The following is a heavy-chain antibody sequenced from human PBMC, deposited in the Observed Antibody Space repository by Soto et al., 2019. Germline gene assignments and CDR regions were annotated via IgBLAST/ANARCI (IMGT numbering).Heavy chain of an antibody. CDR1: GYTFTSYA. V-gene: IGHV1-3*01. Sequence: ASVKVSCNASGYTFTSYAMHLVRHAPGQRLEWMGWINAGNGNTKYSQKFQGRVTITRDTSASTAYMELSSLRSEDTAVYYCAGEEVYSSSWYDYYYYMDVWGKGTTVTVSS. CDR2: INAGNGNT. D-gene: IGHD6-13*01. J-gene: IGHJ6*03. CDR3: AGEEVYSSSWYDYYYYMDV.